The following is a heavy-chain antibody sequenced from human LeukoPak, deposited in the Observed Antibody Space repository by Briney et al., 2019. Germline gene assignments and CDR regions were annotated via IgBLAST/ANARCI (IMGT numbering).Heavy chain of an antibody. CDR3: ARLVGDVTTWDC. Sequence: PGGSLRLSCTASGFRFSNYWMSWVRQAPGKGLEWVASIKQDESEKYYVDSVKGRFTTSRDNAKSSLYLQMNALRGEDTAVYYCARLVGDVTTWDCWGQGTLVTVSS. CDR2: IKQDESEK. V-gene: IGHV3-7*03. CDR1: GFRFSNYW. D-gene: IGHD1-26*01. J-gene: IGHJ4*02.